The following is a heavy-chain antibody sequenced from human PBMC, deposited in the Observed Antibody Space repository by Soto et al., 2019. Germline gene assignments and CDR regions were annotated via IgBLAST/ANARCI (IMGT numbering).Heavy chain of an antibody. CDR3: ARGRLCQLVLVGAFGI. CDR2: IIPIFGTA. D-gene: IGHD6-6*01. Sequence: SVKVSCKASGATFSSYAIIWVLQAPGQGLEWMGGIIPIFGTANYAQKFQGRVTITADDSTSTAYMELSSLRSEDTAVYYCARGRLCQLVLVGAFGIWGKGTRVAVSS. J-gene: IGHJ3*02. V-gene: IGHV1-69*13. CDR1: GATFSSYA.